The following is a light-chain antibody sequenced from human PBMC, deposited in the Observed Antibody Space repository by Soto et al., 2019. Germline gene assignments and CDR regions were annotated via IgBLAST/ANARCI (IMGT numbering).Light chain of an antibody. J-gene: IGLJ1*01. V-gene: IGLV1-44*01. CDR1: TSNIGSNS. Sequence: QSVLTQSPSASETPGQMVSISCSGRTSNIGSNSVSWYQHLPGTAPKLLIYYNNKRPSGVPDRISGSKSGTSASLVISGLQSEDEADYYCVSCDDRRTGYFFGLGIKVT. CDR2: YNN. CDR3: VSCDDRRTGYF.